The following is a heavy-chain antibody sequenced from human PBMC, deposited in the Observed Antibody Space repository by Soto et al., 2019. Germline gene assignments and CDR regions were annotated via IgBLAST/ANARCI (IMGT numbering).Heavy chain of an antibody. J-gene: IGHJ4*02. D-gene: IGHD3-3*01. Sequence: EVQLLESGGGLVQPGGSLRLSCAASGFSFSNYAMYWVRQAPGTGLEWVSGINDSGAGRYYPDSVRGRFTISRDNSKNTLYLQMYDLRADDTALYYCAKRQSLESRLDSWGQGTLVTVAS. V-gene: IGHV3-23*01. CDR1: GFSFSNYA. CDR3: AKRQSLESRLDS. CDR2: INDSGAGR.